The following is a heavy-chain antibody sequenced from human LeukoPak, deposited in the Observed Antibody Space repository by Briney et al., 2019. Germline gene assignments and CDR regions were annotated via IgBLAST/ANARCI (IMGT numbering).Heavy chain of an antibody. CDR2: ISAYNGNT. J-gene: IGHJ4*02. CDR3: ARDCSSTSCYTLTFDY. V-gene: IGHV1-18*01. Sequence: GASVKVSCKASGYTFTSYGISWERQAPGQGLEWMGWISAYNGNTNYAQKLQGRVTMTTDTSTSTAYMELRSLRSDDTAVYYCARDCSSTSCYTLTFDYWGQGTLVTVSS. D-gene: IGHD2-2*02. CDR1: GYTFTSYG.